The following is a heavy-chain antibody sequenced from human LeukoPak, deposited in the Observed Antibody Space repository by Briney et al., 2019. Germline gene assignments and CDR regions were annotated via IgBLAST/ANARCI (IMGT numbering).Heavy chain of an antibody. CDR1: GGSISTHY. Sequence: SETLSLTCTVSGGSISTHYWSWIRQPPGKGLEGIGYVLDSERTKDNPSLKSRATLSADTSKNQFSLRLTSVTAADSAVYYCATIKRGSIFGYFDFWGQGVLVTVSS. CDR3: ATIKRGSIFGYFDF. J-gene: IGHJ4*02. D-gene: IGHD5-18*01. V-gene: IGHV4-59*11. CDR2: VLDSERT.